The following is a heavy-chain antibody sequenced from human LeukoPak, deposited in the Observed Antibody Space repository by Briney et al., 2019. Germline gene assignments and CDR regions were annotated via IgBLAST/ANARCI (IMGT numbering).Heavy chain of an antibody. CDR1: GGYISSGSYY. Sequence: SETLSLTCTGSGGYISSGSYYWSWIRQPAGKGLEWIGRIYTSGSTNYNPSLKSRVTISVDTSKNQFSLKLSSVTAADTAVYYCASTQLLPPSLDYWGQGTLVTVSS. J-gene: IGHJ4*02. CDR3: ASTQLLPPSLDY. CDR2: IYTSGST. V-gene: IGHV4-61*02. D-gene: IGHD2-2*01.